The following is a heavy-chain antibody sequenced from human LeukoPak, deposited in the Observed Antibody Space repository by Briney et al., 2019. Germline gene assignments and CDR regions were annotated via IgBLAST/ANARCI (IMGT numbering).Heavy chain of an antibody. CDR2: ISDIGSI. CDR1: GGSISSYY. Sequence: SETLSLTCTVSGGSISSYYWSWIRQPPGKGLEWIAYISDIGSINYNPSLKSRVTISLDTSKNQFSLKLSSVTAADTAVYYCAGHPPRNPFDFWGQGTLVTVSS. D-gene: IGHD2/OR15-2a*01. CDR3: AGHPPRNPFDF. V-gene: IGHV4-59*08. J-gene: IGHJ4*02.